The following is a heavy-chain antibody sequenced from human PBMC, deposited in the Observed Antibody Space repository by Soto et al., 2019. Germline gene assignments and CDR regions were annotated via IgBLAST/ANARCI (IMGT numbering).Heavy chain of an antibody. D-gene: IGHD2-15*01. Sequence: SETLSLTCAVSGGSISSGGYSWSWIRQPPGKGLEWIGYIYYSGTTYYTPSLKSRLTMSMDRANDHFSLNLTSVTAADTAVYYCARQDRVVVEGRWFDPWGQGTLVTVSS. V-gene: IGHV4-30-2*01. CDR1: GGSISSGGYS. CDR2: IYYSGTT. CDR3: ARQDRVVVEGRWFDP. J-gene: IGHJ5*02.